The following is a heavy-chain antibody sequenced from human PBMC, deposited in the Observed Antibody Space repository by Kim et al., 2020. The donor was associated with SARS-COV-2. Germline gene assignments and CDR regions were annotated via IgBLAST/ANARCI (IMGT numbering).Heavy chain of an antibody. Sequence: GGSLRLSCAASGFTFSSYAMSWVRQAPGKGLEWVSGISGSGGSTYYADSVKGRFTISRDNSKNTLYLQMNSLRAEDTAVFYCAKIRHYGDYLDAFDIWGQGTMGTVSS. D-gene: IGHD4-17*01. CDR1: GFTFSSYA. CDR3: AKIRHYGDYLDAFDI. CDR2: ISGSGGST. V-gene: IGHV3-23*01. J-gene: IGHJ3*02.